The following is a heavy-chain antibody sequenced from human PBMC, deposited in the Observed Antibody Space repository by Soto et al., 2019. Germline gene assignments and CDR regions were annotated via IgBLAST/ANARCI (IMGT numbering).Heavy chain of an antibody. V-gene: IGHV1-69*01. CDR3: ARDREDGSGTKYNWFDS. CDR1: GGTFGNLG. D-gene: IGHD3-10*01. J-gene: IGHJ5*01. Sequence: QMQLVQSGAEVKKPGSSVKISCKASGGTFGNLGISWLRQAPGQGLEWMGGTIPIFDTPHYAEKFRDRVTITAAATTTAYLARTSLTSADTATYYCARDREDGSGTKYNWFDSWGQGTLVTVSS. CDR2: TIPIFDTP.